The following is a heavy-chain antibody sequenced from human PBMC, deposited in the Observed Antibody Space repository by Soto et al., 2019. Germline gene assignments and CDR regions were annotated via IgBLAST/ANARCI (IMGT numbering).Heavy chain of an antibody. J-gene: IGHJ1*01. D-gene: IGHD6-6*01. CDR2: ISGYNGNT. V-gene: IGHV1-18*01. CDR1: GYTLSNYG. Sequence: SAKVSCKASGYTLSNYGISWVRQAPGQGPEWMGWISGYNGNTKYAQTLQGRVTMTTDTSTSTAYMELRSLRSDDTAVYYCARGGRSSSAEYYQHWGQGTLVTVSS. CDR3: ARGGRSSSAEYYQH.